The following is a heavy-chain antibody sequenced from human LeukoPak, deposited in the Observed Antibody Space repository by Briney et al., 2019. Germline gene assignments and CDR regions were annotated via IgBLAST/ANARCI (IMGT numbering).Heavy chain of an antibody. D-gene: IGHD2-2*01. J-gene: IGHJ6*03. V-gene: IGHV4-38-2*01. CDR3: ARHRCCSSTTHMDV. CDR1: GYSISSGYY. CDR2: IYHSGST. Sequence: PSETLSLTCAVSGYSISSGYYWGWIRQPPGKGLEWIGSIYHSGSTYYNPSLKSRVTISVDTSKNQFSLKLSSVTAADTAVYYCARHRCCSSTTHMDVWGKGTTVTVSS.